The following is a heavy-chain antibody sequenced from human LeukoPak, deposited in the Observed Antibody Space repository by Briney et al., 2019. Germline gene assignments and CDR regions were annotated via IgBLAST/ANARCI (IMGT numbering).Heavy chain of an antibody. Sequence: GGSLRLSCAASGFTFSSYAMSWVRRAPGKGLEWVSAISGSGGSTYYADSVKGRFTISRDNSKNTLYLQMNSLRAEDTAVYYCAVVPAAMWNWFDPWGQGTLVTVSS. CDR2: ISGSGGST. D-gene: IGHD2-2*01. CDR3: AVVPAAMWNWFDP. CDR1: GFTFSSYA. J-gene: IGHJ5*02. V-gene: IGHV3-23*01.